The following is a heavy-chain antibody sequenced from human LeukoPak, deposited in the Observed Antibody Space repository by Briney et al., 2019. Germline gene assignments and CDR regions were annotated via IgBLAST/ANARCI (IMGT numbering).Heavy chain of an antibody. CDR3: AKDTLRSAEGYF. CDR2: VRFDTSQI. J-gene: IGHJ4*02. CDR1: GFTFSGYA. V-gene: IGHV3-30*02. Sequence: GGSLRLSCAASGFTFSGYAMHWVRQAPGKGLEWVAFVRFDTSQIYYADSVKGRFTISRDNSKSTLYLQMDSLRAEDTAVYYCAKDTLRSAEGYFWGQGILVTVSS. D-gene: IGHD3-22*01.